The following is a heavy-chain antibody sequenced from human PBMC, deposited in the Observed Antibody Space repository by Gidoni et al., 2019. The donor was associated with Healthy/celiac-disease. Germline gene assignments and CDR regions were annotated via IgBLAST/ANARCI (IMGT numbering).Heavy chain of an antibody. Sequence: EVQLVASGGGLVRPGGSLRLSCAASVFTFSSYSMNWVRQAPGKGREWVSSISGSSSYIYYADSVKGRFTNSRYNAKNSLYLQMNSLRAEDTAVDYCAIVGGRIDPEVFWYFDLWGRGTLVTVSS. D-gene: IGHD3-10*01. J-gene: IGHJ2*01. CDR1: VFTFSSYS. V-gene: IGHV3-21*01. CDR3: AIVGGRIDPEVFWYFDL. CDR2: ISGSSSYI.